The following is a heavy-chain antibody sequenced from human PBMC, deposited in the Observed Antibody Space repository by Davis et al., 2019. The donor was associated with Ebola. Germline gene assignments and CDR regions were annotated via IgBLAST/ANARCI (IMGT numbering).Heavy chain of an antibody. V-gene: IGHV3-30*18. CDR3: AKERFVVPGALYGDYYFDY. CDR1: GFTFSSYG. J-gene: IGHJ4*02. D-gene: IGHD2-2*01. Sequence: PGGSLRLSCAASGFTFSSYGMDWVRQAPGKGLEWVAVISDDGSNKYYGDSVKGRFTISRDNSKNTLYLQMNSLRAEDTAVYYCAKERFVVPGALYGDYYFDYWGQGTLVTVSS. CDR2: ISDDGSNK.